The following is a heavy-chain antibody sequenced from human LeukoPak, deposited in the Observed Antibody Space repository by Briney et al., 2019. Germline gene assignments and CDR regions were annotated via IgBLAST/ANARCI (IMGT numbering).Heavy chain of an antibody. CDR1: GFTFSSYA. CDR2: ISYDGSNK. J-gene: IGHJ6*04. Sequence: GGSLRLSCAAPGFTFSSYAIHWVRQAPGKGLEWVAVISYDGSNKYYADSVKGRFTISRDNAKNSLYLQMNSLRAEDTAVYYCAELGITMIGGVWGKGTTVTISS. D-gene: IGHD3-10*02. CDR3: AELGITMIGGV. V-gene: IGHV3-30*04.